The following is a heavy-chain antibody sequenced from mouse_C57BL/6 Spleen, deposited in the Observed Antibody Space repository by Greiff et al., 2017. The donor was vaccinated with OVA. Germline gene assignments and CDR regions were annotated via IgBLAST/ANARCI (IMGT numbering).Heavy chain of an antibody. D-gene: IGHD1-1*01. V-gene: IGHV1-64*01. CDR1: GYTFPSYW. CDR3: AREITTVVDAMDY. CDR2: IHPNSGST. J-gene: IGHJ4*01. Sequence: QVQLQQPGAELVKPGASVKLSCKASGYTFPSYWMHWVKQRPGQGLEWLGMIHPNSGSTNYNEKFKSKATLTVDKSSSTAYMQLSSLTSEDSAVYYCAREITTVVDAMDYWGQGTSVTVSS.